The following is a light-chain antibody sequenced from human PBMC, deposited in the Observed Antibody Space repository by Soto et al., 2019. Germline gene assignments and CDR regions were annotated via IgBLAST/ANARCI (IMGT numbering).Light chain of an antibody. CDR2: GAS. Sequence: EIVLTQSPGTLSLSPGESATLSCRASQSVRSNFSGWYQKKPGQAPRLLIYGASSRATGIPNTFSGSGSGTDFTLTTSRLEPEDFAVYYCQQYGTAPLTFGGGTKVEIK. CDR3: QQYGTAPLT. V-gene: IGKV3-20*01. J-gene: IGKJ4*01. CDR1: QSVRSNF.